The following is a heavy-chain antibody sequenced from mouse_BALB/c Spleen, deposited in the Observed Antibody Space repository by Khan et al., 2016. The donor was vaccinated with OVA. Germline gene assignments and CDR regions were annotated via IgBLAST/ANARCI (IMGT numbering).Heavy chain of an antibody. CDR2: IYPGTDNT. V-gene: IGHV1S132*01. J-gene: IGHJ2*01. CDR1: GYIFTSYW. Sequence: QVQLQQSGAELVRPGTSVKLSCKTSGYIFTSYWIHWVKQRSGQGLEWIARIYPGTDNTYYNEKFKDRATLTADKSSSTAYFQLSSLKSEDSAVFLCAREEALYYFDYWGQGTTLTVSS. D-gene: IGHD3-2*02. CDR3: AREEALYYFDY.